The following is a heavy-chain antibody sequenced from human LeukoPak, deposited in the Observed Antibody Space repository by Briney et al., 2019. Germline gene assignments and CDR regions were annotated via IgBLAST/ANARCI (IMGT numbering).Heavy chain of an antibody. J-gene: IGHJ6*02. CDR1: GGSFSGYH. V-gene: IGHV4-34*01. CDR3: ARGDRVLSERSGSYYYYQYAMGV. CDR2: IHDSGST. Sequence: SETLSLTCAVYGGSFSGYHCSWIRQPPGKGLEWIGEIHDSGSTKYNPSLKSRVIISVDTSKNQCSLNLTSVTAADTAVYYCARGDRVLSERSGSYYYYQYAMGVWGQGTTVTVSS. D-gene: IGHD1-26*01.